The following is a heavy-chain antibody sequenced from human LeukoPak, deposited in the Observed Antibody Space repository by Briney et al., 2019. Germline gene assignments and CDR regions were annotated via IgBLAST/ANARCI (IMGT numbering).Heavy chain of an antibody. V-gene: IGHV3-74*01. CDR1: GFTFSSYW. CDR3: ERAPGLAAAGITPYYYYVMDG. CDR2: INSDGSST. D-gene: IGHD6-13*01. J-gene: IGHJ6*02. Sequence: GGSLRLSCAASGFTFSSYWMHWVRQAPGKGLVWVSRINSDGSSTSYADSVKGRFTISRDNAKNTLYLQMNSLRAEDTAVYYCERAPGLAAAGITPYYYYVMDGGGQGTTVTVS.